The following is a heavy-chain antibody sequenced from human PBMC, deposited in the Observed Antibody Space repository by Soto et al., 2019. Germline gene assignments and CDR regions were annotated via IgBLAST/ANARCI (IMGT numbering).Heavy chain of an antibody. D-gene: IGHD3-16*01. CDR1: GYTFRNFG. CDR3: AREGNYDSGTTHYLYSYGMDV. J-gene: IGHJ6*02. CDR2: VSPYNGNT. V-gene: IGHV1-18*01. Sequence: QVQLVQSGAEVKKPGASVKVSCKTSGYTFRNFGISWVRQAPGQGLEWMGWVSPYNGNTNYEQKLQGRVTMTTDTSTRTAYMELRSLRSDDTAVYYCAREGNYDSGTTHYLYSYGMDVWGQGTTVTVSS.